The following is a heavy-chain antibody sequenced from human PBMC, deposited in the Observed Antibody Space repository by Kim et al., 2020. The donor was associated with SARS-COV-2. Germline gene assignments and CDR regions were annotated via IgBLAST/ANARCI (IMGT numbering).Heavy chain of an antibody. D-gene: IGHD6-13*01. CDR2: INHSGST. V-gene: IGHV4-34*01. CDR1: GGSFSGYY. Sequence: SETLSLTCAVYGGSFSGYYWSWIRQPPGKGLEWIGEINHSGSTNYNPSLKSRVTISVDTSKNQFSLKLSSVTAAATAVYYCAGGLSSSGLDPWGQGTLVTVSS. J-gene: IGHJ5*02. CDR3: AGGLSSSGLDP.